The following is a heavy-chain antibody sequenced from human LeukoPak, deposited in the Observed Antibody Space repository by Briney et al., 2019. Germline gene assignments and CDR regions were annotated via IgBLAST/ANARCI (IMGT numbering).Heavy chain of an antibody. J-gene: IGHJ4*02. Sequence: ASVKVSCKASGYTFTSYYMHWVRQAPGQGLEWMGIINPSGGSTSYAQKFQGRVTMTRDTSTSTVYMELSSLRSEDTAVYYCARGGATYYYDSSDGFDYWGQGTLVTVSS. CDR1: GYTFTSYY. CDR2: INPSGGST. D-gene: IGHD3-22*01. CDR3: ARGGATYYYDSSDGFDY. V-gene: IGHV1-46*01.